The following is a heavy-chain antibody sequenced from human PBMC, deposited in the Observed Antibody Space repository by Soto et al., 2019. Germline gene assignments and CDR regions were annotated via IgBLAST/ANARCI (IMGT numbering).Heavy chain of an antibody. V-gene: IGHV3-30*04. CDR2: ISHDGRVT. CDR1: GFTFNSLS. D-gene: IGHD2-21*02. Sequence: QVQLVESGGGMVQPGTSLRLSCAASGFTFNSLSLHWVRQRPHKGLEWVAVISHDGRVTFYADFVKGRFTVSRDNSKNTIDLQVNSLRAEDTAVYYCAREPYGDSQYFDYWGQGTLVTVSS. J-gene: IGHJ4*02. CDR3: AREPYGDSQYFDY.